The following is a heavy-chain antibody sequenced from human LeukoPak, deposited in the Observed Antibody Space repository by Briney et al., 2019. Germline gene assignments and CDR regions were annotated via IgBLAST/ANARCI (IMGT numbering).Heavy chain of an antibody. D-gene: IGHD3-10*01. CDR1: GYTFTGYY. J-gene: IGHJ4*02. Sequence: PVASVKVSCKASGYTFTGYYMHWVRQAPGQGLEWMGWINPNSGGTNYAQKFQGRVTMTRDTSISTAHMELSRLRSDDTAVYYCARGAYYYGSGSYLHGYWGQGTLVTVSS. CDR2: INPNSGGT. CDR3: ARGAYYYGSGSYLHGY. V-gene: IGHV1-2*02.